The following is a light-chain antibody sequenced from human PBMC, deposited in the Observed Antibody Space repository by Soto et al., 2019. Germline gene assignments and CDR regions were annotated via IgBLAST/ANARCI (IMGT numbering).Light chain of an antibody. CDR3: GSWDSSRSAYV. Sequence: QSVLTQPPSVSATPGQKLTISYSGSSSNIGGNSVSRYQQLPGTAPKLLICDDNKRPSGIPDRFAGSKSGTSATLGITGFQTGDEADYYCGSWDSSRSAYVFGTGTKVTVL. V-gene: IGLV1-51*01. CDR1: SSNIGGNS. CDR2: DDN. J-gene: IGLJ1*01.